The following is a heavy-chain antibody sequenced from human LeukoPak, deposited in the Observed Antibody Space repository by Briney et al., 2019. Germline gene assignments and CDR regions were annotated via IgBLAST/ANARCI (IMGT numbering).Heavy chain of an antibody. CDR2: FDPEDGET. J-gene: IGHJ4*02. CDR3: ATDLGYDSSGYYYSGVY. V-gene: IGHV1-24*01. CDR1: GYTLTELS. Sequence: ASVKVSCKVSGYTLTELSMHWVRQAPGKGLEWMGGFDPEDGETIYAQKFQGRVTMTEDTSTDTAYMELSSLRSEDAAVYYCATDLGYDSSGYYYSGVYWGQGTLVTVSS. D-gene: IGHD3-22*01.